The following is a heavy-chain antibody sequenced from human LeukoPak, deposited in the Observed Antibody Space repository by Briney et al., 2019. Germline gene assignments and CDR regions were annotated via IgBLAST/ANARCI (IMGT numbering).Heavy chain of an antibody. V-gene: IGHV1-18*01. J-gene: IGHJ4*02. D-gene: IGHD5-18*01. CDR1: GYTFASYG. CDR3: ARSPAAMVLFDY. CDR2: ISADNGNT. Sequence: ASVKVSCKASGYTFASYGMSWVRQSPGQGLEWMGWISADNGNTNYAQKLQGRVTMTTDTSTSTAYMELRSLRSDDTAVCYCARSPAAMVLFDYWGQGTLVTVSS.